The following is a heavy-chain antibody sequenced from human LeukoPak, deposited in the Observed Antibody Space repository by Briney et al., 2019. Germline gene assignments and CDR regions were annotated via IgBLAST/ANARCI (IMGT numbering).Heavy chain of an antibody. CDR3: ARGVRNFDWSAPSYNWFDP. V-gene: IGHV4-30-4*01. J-gene: IGHJ5*02. D-gene: IGHD3-9*01. CDR1: GGSISSGDYY. Sequence: PSETLSLTCTVSGGSISSGDYYWSWIRQPPGTGLEWIGYIYYSGSTYYNPSLKSRVTISVDTSKNQFSLKLSSVTAADTAVYYCARGVRNFDWSAPSYNWFDPWGQGTLVTVSS. CDR2: IYYSGST.